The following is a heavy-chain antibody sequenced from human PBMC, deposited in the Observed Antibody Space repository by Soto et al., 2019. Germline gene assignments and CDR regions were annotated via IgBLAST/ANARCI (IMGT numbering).Heavy chain of an antibody. CDR3: ARDRGLHYFGSGSYRPKNYGMDV. D-gene: IGHD3-10*01. CDR2: IYYSGST. V-gene: IGHV4-31*03. CDR1: GGSISSGGYY. Sequence: PSETLSLTCTVSGGSISSGGYYWICIRQHPGNGLELIGYIYYSGSTYYNPSLKSRVNISVDTSKNQFSLKLSSVTAADTAVYYCARDRGLHYFGSGSYRPKNYGMDVWGQGTTVTVSS. J-gene: IGHJ6*02.